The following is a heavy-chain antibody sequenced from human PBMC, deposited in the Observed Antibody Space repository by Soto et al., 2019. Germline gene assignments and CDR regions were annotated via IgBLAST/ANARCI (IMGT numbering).Heavy chain of an antibody. CDR1: GFTVSSNY. CDR2: IYSGGST. V-gene: IGHV3-53*04. CDR3: ARARDCTNGVCYGFDY. J-gene: IGHJ4*02. Sequence: GGSLRLSCAASGFTVSSNYMSWVRQAPGKGLEWVSVIYSGGSTYYADSVKGRFTISRHNSKNTLYLQMNSLRAEDTAVYYCARARDCTNGVCYGFDYWGQGTPVTVSS. D-gene: IGHD2-8*01.